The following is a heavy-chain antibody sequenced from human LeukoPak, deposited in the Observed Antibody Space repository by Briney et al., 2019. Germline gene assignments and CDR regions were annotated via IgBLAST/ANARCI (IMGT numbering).Heavy chain of an antibody. CDR2: IYYSGST. Sequence: PSETLSLTCAVYGGSFSGYYWSWIRQPPGKGLEWIGSIYYSGSTYYNPSLKSRVTISVDTSKNQFSLKLSSVTAADTAVYYCARHPPRYDYVWGSYRSGFDYWGQGTLVTVSS. J-gene: IGHJ4*02. V-gene: IGHV4-34*01. CDR1: GGSFSGYY. D-gene: IGHD3-16*02. CDR3: ARHPPRYDYVWGSYRSGFDY.